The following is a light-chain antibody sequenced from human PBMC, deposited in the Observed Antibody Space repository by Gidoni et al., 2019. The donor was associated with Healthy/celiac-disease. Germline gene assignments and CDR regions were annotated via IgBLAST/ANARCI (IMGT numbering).Light chain of an antibody. V-gene: IGKV3-15*01. J-gene: IGKJ2*01. CDR3: QQYNNWPET. CDR1: QSVSSN. Sequence: EIVMTQSPATLSVSPGERATLSCRASQSVSSNLAWYQQKPGQAPRLLIYGASTRAPGIPARFSGSGSGKEFTLTISSLQSEDFAVYYCQQYNNWPETFGQGTKLEIK. CDR2: GAS.